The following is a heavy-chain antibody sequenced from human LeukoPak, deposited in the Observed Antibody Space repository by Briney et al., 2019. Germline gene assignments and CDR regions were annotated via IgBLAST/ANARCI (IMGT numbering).Heavy chain of an antibody. V-gene: IGHV4-39*07. CDR3: TRDGGSRSSPLDSDF. CDR2: INHSGST. D-gene: IGHD3-10*01. J-gene: IGHJ4*02. Sequence: PSETLSLTCTVSGGSISSNTYYWDWIRQPPGKGLEWIGEINHSGSTNYNPSLKSRVTISVDTSKNQFSLKLGSVTAADTAVYYCTRDGGSRSSPLDSDFWGQGTLVTVSS. CDR1: GGSISSNTYY.